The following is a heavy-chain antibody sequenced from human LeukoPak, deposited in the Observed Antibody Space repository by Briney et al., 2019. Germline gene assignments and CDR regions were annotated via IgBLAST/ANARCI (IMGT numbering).Heavy chain of an antibody. CDR1: GGTFSSYA. Sequence: GASVKVSCKASGGTFSSYAISWVRQAPGQGLEWMGGIIPIFGTANYAQKVQGRVTITADESTSTAYMELSSLRSEDTAVYYCASKGAPYCGGDCHPPKTSHIQINNWFDPWGQGTLVTVSS. D-gene: IGHD2-21*01. V-gene: IGHV1-69*13. J-gene: IGHJ5*02. CDR3: ASKGAPYCGGDCHPPKTSHIQINNWFDP. CDR2: IIPIFGTA.